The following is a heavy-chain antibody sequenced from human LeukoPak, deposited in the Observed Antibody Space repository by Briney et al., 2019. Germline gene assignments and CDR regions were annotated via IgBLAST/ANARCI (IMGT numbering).Heavy chain of an antibody. J-gene: IGHJ4*02. Sequence: GRSLRLSCAASGFTFSSYAMHWVRQAPGKGLEWVAVISYDGSNKYYADSVKGRFTISRDNSKNTLYLQMNSLRAEDTAVYYCARGEPPMITPFFDYWGQGTLVTVSS. CDR3: ARGEPPMITPFFDY. CDR2: ISYDGSNK. CDR1: GFTFSSYA. V-gene: IGHV3-30*01. D-gene: IGHD3-22*01.